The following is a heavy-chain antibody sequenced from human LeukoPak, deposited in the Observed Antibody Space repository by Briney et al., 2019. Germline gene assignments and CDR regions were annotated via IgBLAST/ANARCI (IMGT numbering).Heavy chain of an antibody. CDR2: INHSGST. V-gene: IGHV4-34*01. J-gene: IGHJ5*02. Sequence: SETLSLTCAVYGGSFSGYYWSWIRQPPGKGLEWIGEINHSGSTNYNPSLKSRVTISLDTSKNQFSLKLSSVTAADTAVYCCARLGARGISWGQGNLVTVSS. CDR3: ARLGARGIS. D-gene: IGHD2-15*01. CDR1: GGSFSGYY.